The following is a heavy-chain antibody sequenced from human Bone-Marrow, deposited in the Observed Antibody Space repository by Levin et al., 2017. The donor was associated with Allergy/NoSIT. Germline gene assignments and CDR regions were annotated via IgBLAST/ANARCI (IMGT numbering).Heavy chain of an antibody. V-gene: IGHV4-39*01. Sequence: ESLKISCTVSGGSISSSSYYWGWIRQPPGKGLEWIGSIYYSGSTYYNPSLKSRVTISVDTSKNQFSLKLSSVTAADTAVYYCARRNPGLGDAFDIWGQGTMVTVSS. D-gene: IGHD3-16*01. CDR2: IYYSGST. CDR1: GGSISSSSYY. J-gene: IGHJ3*02. CDR3: ARRNPGLGDAFDI.